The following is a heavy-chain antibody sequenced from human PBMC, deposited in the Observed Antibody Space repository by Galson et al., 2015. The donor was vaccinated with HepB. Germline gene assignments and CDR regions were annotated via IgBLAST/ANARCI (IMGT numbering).Heavy chain of an antibody. CDR3: ARGPPRYSPGPMDV. V-gene: IGHV1-2*04. D-gene: IGHD5-18*01. Sequence: SVKVSCKASGYTFTGYYMHWVRQAPGQGLEWMGWINPNSGGTNYAQKFQGWVTMTRDTSISTAYMELSRLRSDDTAVYYCARGPPRYSPGPMDVWGQGTTVTVSS. CDR1: GYTFTGYY. J-gene: IGHJ6*02. CDR2: INPNSGGT.